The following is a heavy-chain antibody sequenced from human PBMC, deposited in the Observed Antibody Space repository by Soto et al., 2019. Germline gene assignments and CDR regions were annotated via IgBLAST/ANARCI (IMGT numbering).Heavy chain of an antibody. Sequence: QVQLVESGGGVVQPGRSLRLSCAASGFTFSSYGMHLVRQAPGKGVEWGAVIWYDGSNKYYADSVKGRFTISRDNSKNTLYLQMNSLRAEDTAVYYCARTNSSGFYFDYWGQGTLVTVSS. D-gene: IGHD6-19*01. J-gene: IGHJ4*02. CDR1: GFTFSSYG. CDR3: ARTNSSGFYFDY. V-gene: IGHV3-33*01. CDR2: IWYDGSNK.